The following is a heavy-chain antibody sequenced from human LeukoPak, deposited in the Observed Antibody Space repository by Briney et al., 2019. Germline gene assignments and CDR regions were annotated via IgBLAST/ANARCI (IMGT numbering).Heavy chain of an antibody. CDR3: AILNHPDGRVY. Sequence: GESLKISCVGSGYSFISYWIAWVRQMPGKGLEWMGIIYPGDSDTTYSPSFQGQVTISADKSISTAYLQWSSLQASDTAIYYCAILNHPDGRVYWGQGTPVTVSS. CDR2: IYPGDSDT. J-gene: IGHJ4*02. D-gene: IGHD5-24*01. V-gene: IGHV5-51*01. CDR1: GYSFISYW.